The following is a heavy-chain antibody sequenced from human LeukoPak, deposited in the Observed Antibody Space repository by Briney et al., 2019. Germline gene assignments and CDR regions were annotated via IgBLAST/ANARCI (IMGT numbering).Heavy chain of an antibody. J-gene: IGHJ6*03. CDR2: IKQDGSEK. CDR1: GFTFSSYW. CDR3: ARESTALNYYYYYMDV. D-gene: IGHD5-18*01. V-gene: IGHV3-7*01. Sequence: GGSLRLSCAASGFTFSSYWMSWVRQAPGEGLEWVANIKQDGSEKYYVDSVKGRFTISRDNAKNPLYLQMNSLRAEDTAVYYCARESTALNYYYYYMDVWGKGTTVTVSS.